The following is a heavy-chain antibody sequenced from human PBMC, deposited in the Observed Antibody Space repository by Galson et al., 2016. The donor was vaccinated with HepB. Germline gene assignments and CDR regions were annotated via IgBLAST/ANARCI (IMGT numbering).Heavy chain of an antibody. CDR1: GGYISSSHYY. J-gene: IGHJ4*02. V-gene: IGHV4-39*01. CDR3: ATYLGGIVRASDY. D-gene: IGHD1-26*01. Sequence: ETLSLPCTVSGGYISSSHYYSGWTRQPPGKGLEWIGHVYFSGSTYYNPSLKSRVTISVDTSKHQFSLKLTSVTAADTAVYYCATYLGGIVRASDYCGQGTLVTVSS. CDR2: VYFSGST.